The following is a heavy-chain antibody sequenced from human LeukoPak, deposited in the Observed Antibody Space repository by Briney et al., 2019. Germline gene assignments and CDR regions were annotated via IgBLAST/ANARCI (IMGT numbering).Heavy chain of an antibody. J-gene: IGHJ5*02. CDR1: GFTFSSYA. V-gene: IGHV3-23*01. CDR3: AKCGQQLVPRWFDP. Sequence: GASLRLSCAASGFTFSSYAMSWVRQAPGKGLEWVSVISGSGGSTYYADSVKGRFTISRDKSKNTLYLQMNSLRAEDTAVYYCAKCGQQLVPRWFDPWGQGTLVTVSS. CDR2: ISGSGGST. D-gene: IGHD6-13*01.